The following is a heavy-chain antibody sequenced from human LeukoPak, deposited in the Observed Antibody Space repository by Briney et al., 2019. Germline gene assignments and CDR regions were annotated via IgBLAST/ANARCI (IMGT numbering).Heavy chain of an antibody. D-gene: IGHD3-3*01. CDR1: GGSISSRSYY. CDR2: IDYRGST. V-gene: IGHV4-39*01. CDR3: ARGLWSGYYTDY. Sequence: PSETLSLTCTVAGGSISSRSYYWGWIRQPPGKGLEWFGSIDYRGSTYYNPSLKSRVTISVDTSKNQFSLKLSSVTAADTAVYYCARGLWSGYYTDYWGQGTLVTVSS. J-gene: IGHJ4*02.